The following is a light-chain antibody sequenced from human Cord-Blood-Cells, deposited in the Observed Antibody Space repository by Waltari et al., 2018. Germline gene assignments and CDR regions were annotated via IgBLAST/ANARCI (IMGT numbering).Light chain of an antibody. CDR1: QSVSRSY. Sequence: EIVLPQSPGTLSLSPGERATLSCRASQSVSRSYLAWYQQKPGQAPRLLIYGASSRATGIPDRFSGSGSGTDFTLTISRLEPEDFAVYYCQQYGSSPFTFGPGTKVDIK. CDR2: GAS. CDR3: QQYGSSPFT. V-gene: IGKV3-20*01. J-gene: IGKJ3*01.